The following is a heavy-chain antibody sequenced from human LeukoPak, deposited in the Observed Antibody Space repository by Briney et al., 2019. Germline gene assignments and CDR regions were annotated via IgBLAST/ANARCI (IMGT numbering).Heavy chain of an antibody. CDR3: AKDSAVARGQYYFDY. CDR2: IWYDGSNK. CDR1: GFTFSSYG. J-gene: IGHJ4*02. Sequence: GGSLRLSCAASGFTFSSYGMHWVRQAPGKGLEWVAVIWYDGSNKYYADSVKGRFTISRDNSKSTLYLQMNSLRAEDTAVYYCAKDSAVARGQYYFDYWGQGTLVTVSS. D-gene: IGHD6-19*01. V-gene: IGHV3-33*06.